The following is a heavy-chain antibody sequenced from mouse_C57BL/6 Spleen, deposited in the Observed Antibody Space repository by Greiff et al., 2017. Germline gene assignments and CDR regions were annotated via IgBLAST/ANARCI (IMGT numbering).Heavy chain of an antibody. CDR3: ARRHGYYLYFDY. D-gene: IGHD2-3*01. Sequence: QVQLQQPGAELVKPGASVKLSCKASGYTFTSYWMHWVKQRPGQGLEWIGMIHPNSGSTNYNVKFKSKATLTVDKSSSTAYMQLSSLTSEDSAVYYCARRHGYYLYFDYWGQGTTLTVSS. CDR2: IHPNSGST. J-gene: IGHJ2*01. V-gene: IGHV1-64*01. CDR1: GYTFTSYW.